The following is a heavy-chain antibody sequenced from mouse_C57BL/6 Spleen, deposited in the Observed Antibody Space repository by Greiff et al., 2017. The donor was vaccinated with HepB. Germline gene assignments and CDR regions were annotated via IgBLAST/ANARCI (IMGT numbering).Heavy chain of an antibody. CDR2: IDPSDSYT. Sequence: VQLQQPGAELVRPGTSVKLSCKASGYTFTSYWMHWVKQRPGQGLEWIGVIDPSDSYTNYNQKFKGKATLTVDTSSSTAYMQLSSLTSEDSAVYYCARRNPHFDYWGQGTTLTVSS. D-gene: IGHD2-1*01. CDR3: ARRNPHFDY. J-gene: IGHJ2*01. V-gene: IGHV1-59*01. CDR1: GYTFTSYW.